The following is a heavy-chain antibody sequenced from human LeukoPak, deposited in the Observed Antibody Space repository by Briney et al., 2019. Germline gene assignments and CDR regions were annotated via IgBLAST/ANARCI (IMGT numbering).Heavy chain of an antibody. CDR3: ARRDYSGDFDY. CDR2: IYPGDSDT. D-gene: IGHD4-11*01. J-gene: IGHJ4*02. V-gene: IGHV5-51*01. Sequence: GESLKISCQASGYTFAKYWIGWVRQMPGKGLEWMGIIYPGDSDTRYSPSFQGQVTISADKSISTAYLQWSSLKASDTAMYYCARRDYSGDFDYWGQGTLVTVSS. CDR1: GYTFAKYW.